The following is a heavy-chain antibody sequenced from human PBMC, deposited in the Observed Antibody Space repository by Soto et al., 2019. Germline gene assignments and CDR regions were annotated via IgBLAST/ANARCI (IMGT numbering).Heavy chain of an antibody. J-gene: IGHJ4*02. D-gene: IGHD3-10*01. CDR3: ARVRKYYGSGSFSLDY. CDR2: INHSGST. CDR1: GGSFSGYY. V-gene: IGHV4-34*01. Sequence: SETLSLTCAVYGGSFSGYYWSWIRQPPGKGLEWIGEINHSGSTNYNPSLKSRVTISVDTSKNQFSLKLSSVTAADTAVYYCARVRKYYGSGSFSLDYWGQGTLVTVSS.